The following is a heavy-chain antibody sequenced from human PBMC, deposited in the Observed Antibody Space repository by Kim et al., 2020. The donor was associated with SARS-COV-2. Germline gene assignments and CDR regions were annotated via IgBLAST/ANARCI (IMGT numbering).Heavy chain of an antibody. V-gene: IGHV3-33*01. CDR1: GFTLSTYG. Sequence: GGSLRLSCEASGFTLSTYGMHWVRQAPGKGLEWVATLWYDGSNKYYPDSVKGRFTVSRDNSKNTLYLQVNSLRAEDTAVYYCARGYCGTATCYTGGNYFDYWGRGTLVTVSS. CDR2: LWYDGSNK. D-gene: IGHD2-2*02. CDR3: ARGYCGTATCYTGGNYFDY. J-gene: IGHJ4*02.